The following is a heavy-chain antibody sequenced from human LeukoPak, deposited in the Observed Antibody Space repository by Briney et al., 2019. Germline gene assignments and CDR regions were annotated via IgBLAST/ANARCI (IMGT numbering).Heavy chain of an antibody. Sequence: ASVKVSCKASGYTFTSYGISWVRQAPGQGLEWMGWISAYNGNTNYAQKLQGRVTMTTDTSTSTAYMELRSLRSDDTAVYYCARVATNPSVGSASNYEYYFDYWGQGTLVTVSS. J-gene: IGHJ4*02. CDR3: ARVATNPSVGSASNYEYYFDY. V-gene: IGHV1-18*01. CDR1: GYTFTSYG. D-gene: IGHD4-11*01. CDR2: ISAYNGNT.